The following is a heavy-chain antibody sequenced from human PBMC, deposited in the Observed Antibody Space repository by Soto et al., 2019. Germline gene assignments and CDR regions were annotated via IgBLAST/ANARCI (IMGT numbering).Heavy chain of an antibody. J-gene: IGHJ4*02. CDR1: GFTFSNAW. CDR3: ATKRTGITTIGPGY. Sequence: EVQLVESGGALVKPGGSLRLSCAASGFTFSNAWMSWVRQAPGKGPEWVGRIKSKTDGGTTDYAAAVEGRFTISREDSKNTVYLQMDSLKTEDTAVYYCATKRTGITTIGPGYWGQGTLVTVSS. D-gene: IGHD1-20*01. CDR2: IKSKTDGGTT. V-gene: IGHV3-15*02.